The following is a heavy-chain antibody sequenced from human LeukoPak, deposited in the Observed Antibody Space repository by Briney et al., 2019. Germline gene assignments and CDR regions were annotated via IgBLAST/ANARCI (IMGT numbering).Heavy chain of an antibody. Sequence: ASVKVSCKASGYTFTGYYMHWVRQAPGQGLEWMGWINPNSGGTNYAQKFQGRVTMTRDTSISTAYMELSRLRSDDTAVYYCARDRMDGSGSYYMAYFDYWGREPWSPSPQ. CDR3: ARDRMDGSGSYYMAYFDY. CDR2: INPNSGGT. CDR1: GYTFTGYY. D-gene: IGHD3-10*01. J-gene: IGHJ4*02. V-gene: IGHV1-2*02.